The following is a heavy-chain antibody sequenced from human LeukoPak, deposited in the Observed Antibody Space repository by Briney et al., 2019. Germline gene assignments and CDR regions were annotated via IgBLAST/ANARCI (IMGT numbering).Heavy chain of an antibody. CDR2: MSYDGTKE. V-gene: IGHV3-30*18. CDR3: AKDRYGSGNNYLDA. Sequence: GRSLRLSCAASGFSSSSYAMHWVRQAPAKGLEWVALMSYDGTKEHYADTVKGRFTISRDNSMNTLYLQINSLGPEDTAVYYCAKDRYGSGNNYLDAWGQGTLVTVSS. J-gene: IGHJ4*02. CDR1: GFSSSSYA. D-gene: IGHD3-10*01.